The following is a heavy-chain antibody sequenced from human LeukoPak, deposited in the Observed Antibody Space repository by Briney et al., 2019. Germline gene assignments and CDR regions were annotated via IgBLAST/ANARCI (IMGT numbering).Heavy chain of an antibody. CDR2: IYYSGST. J-gene: IGHJ4*02. D-gene: IGHD3-3*01. Sequence: SETLSLTCSVSGGSISSSSYYWGWIRQPPGKGLEWIGSIYYSGSTYYNPSLKSRVTISVDTSKNQFSLKLSSVTAADTAVYYCARQAEDYDFWSGYYTGRDYFDYWGQGTLVTVSS. CDR1: GGSISSSSYY. V-gene: IGHV4-39*01. CDR3: ARQAEDYDFWSGYYTGRDYFDY.